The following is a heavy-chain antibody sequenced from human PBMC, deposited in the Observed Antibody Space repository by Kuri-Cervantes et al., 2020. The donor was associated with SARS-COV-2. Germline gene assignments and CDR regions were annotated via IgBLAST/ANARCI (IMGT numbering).Heavy chain of an antibody. CDR1: GYTFTGYY. CDR3: VRFRYYDDIRHASDI. D-gene: IGHD3-22*01. Sequence: ASVKVSCKASGYTFTGYYIHWVRQAPGHGLEWMGWINPNSGGTNYAQKFQGRVTMTRDTSISTAYMELSRLRSDDMAVYYCVRFRYYDDIRHASDIWGQGTMVTVSS. V-gene: IGHV1-2*02. J-gene: IGHJ3*02. CDR2: INPNSGGT.